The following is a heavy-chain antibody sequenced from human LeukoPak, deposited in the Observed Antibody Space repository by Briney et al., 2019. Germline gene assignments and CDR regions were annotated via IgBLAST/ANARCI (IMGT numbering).Heavy chain of an antibody. J-gene: IGHJ6*02. CDR2: ISAYNGNT. D-gene: IGHD3-10*01. Sequence: GASVKVSCKASGYTFTSYGISWVRQAPGQGLEWMGWISAYNGNTNYAQKLQGRVTMTTDTSTSTAYMELRSLRSDDTAVYYCARPMVRGVRNQYYYYGMDVRGQGTTVTVSS. CDR3: ARPMVRGVRNQYYYYGMDV. CDR1: GYTFTSYG. V-gene: IGHV1-18*01.